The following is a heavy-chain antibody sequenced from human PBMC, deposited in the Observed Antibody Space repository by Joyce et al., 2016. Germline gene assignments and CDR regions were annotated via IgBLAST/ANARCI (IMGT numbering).Heavy chain of an antibody. CDR3: ARVAAVAGSGRH. D-gene: IGHD6-19*01. CDR1: GYTFTNYG. CDR2: ISAYRGKT. V-gene: IGHV1-18*04. J-gene: IGHJ4*02. Sequence: QVQLVQSGGEVKKPGASVKVSCKSSGYTFTNYGISWVRQAPGQGLEWGGWISAYRGKTDYAPKFRGRVTMTTDTYTSTAYMEWRSLKFDDTAVYYCARVAAVAGSGRHWGQGTLVTVSS.